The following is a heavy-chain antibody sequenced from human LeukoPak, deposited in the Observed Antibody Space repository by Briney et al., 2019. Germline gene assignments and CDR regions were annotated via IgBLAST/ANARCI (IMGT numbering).Heavy chain of an antibody. J-gene: IGHJ4*02. D-gene: IGHD3-22*01. Sequence: ASVKVSCKASGYTFTGYYMHWVRQAPGQGLEWMGWINPASGATYYAQKFQDRVTMARDTSITTGYMEPSRLISDDTAMYYCASYYDSSGYHPSRFDYWGQGTLVTVSS. CDR2: INPASGAT. V-gene: IGHV1-2*02. CDR3: ASYYDSSGYHPSRFDY. CDR1: GYTFTGYY.